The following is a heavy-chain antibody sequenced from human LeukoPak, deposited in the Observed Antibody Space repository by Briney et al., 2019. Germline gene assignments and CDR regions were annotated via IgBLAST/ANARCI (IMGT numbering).Heavy chain of an antibody. V-gene: IGHV5-51*01. CDR1: GYSFTSYW. D-gene: IGHD3-10*01. CDR3: ARPFYYGSGSHPAGY. J-gene: IGHJ4*02. CDR2: IYPGDSDT. Sequence: GESLKISCKGSGYSFTSYWIGWVRQMPGKGLEWMGIIYPGDSDTRYSPSFQGQVTISADKSISTAYLQWSSLKASDSAIYYCARPFYYGSGSHPAGYWGQGTLVTVSS.